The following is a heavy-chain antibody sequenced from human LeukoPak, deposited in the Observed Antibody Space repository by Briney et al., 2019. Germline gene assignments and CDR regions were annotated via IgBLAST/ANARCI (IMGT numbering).Heavy chain of an antibody. D-gene: IGHD3-22*01. V-gene: IGHV1-2*02. Sequence: GASVKVSCKASGYTFTAYYMHWVRQAPGQGLEWMGWINPNSGGTNYAQKFQGRVTMTRDTSISTAYMELSRLRSDDTAVYYCARDLRTYYYDSSGSYFDYWGQGTLVTVSS. CDR3: ARDLRTYYYDSSGSYFDY. CDR1: GYTFTAYY. CDR2: INPNSGGT. J-gene: IGHJ4*02.